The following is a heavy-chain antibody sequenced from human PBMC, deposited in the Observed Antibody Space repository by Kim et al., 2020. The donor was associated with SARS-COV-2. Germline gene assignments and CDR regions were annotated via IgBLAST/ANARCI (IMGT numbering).Heavy chain of an antibody. D-gene: IGHD1-26*01. CDR3: AKDVGLGIGAIGY. J-gene: IGHJ4*02. Sequence: ADYVKVRFTISRDNAKNYLYLQMNSLRLEDKALYDCAKDVGLGIGAIGYWGQGDLVTVSS. V-gene: IGHV3-9*01.